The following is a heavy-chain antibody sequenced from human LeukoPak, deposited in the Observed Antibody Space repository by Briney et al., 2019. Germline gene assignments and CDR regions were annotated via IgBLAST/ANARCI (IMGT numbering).Heavy chain of an antibody. Sequence: GGSLRLSCAASGFTLSSYAMGWVRQAPGKGLEWVSAISVSGNTYHADCVKGGFTISRDSSKNTLYLQMNRLRSDDTPVYYCATILYGSARGGYYYYMDVWGKGTTVTVSS. D-gene: IGHD3-10*01. J-gene: IGHJ6*03. CDR1: GFTLSSYA. CDR2: ISVSGNT. V-gene: IGHV3-23*01. CDR3: ATILYGSARGGYYYYMDV.